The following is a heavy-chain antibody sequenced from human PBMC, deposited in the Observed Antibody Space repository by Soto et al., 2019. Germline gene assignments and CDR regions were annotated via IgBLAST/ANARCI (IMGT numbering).Heavy chain of an antibody. CDR1: GGSITSSSYY. CDR2: IYYSGST. D-gene: IGHD1-26*01. J-gene: IGHJ5*02. V-gene: IGHV4-39*01. Sequence: SETLSLTCTVSGGSITSSSYYWGWIRQPPGKGLEWIGSIYYSGSTYYNPSLKSRVTISVDTSKNQFSLKLTSVTAADTAVYFCSRGRDPHKGGRTWGQGTLVTVSS. CDR3: SRGRDPHKGGRT.